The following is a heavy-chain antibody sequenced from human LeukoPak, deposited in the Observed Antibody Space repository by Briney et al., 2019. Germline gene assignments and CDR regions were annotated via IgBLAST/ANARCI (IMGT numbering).Heavy chain of an antibody. V-gene: IGHV1-2*02. J-gene: IGHJ3*02. D-gene: IGHD3-22*01. CDR3: ARAGIWDYSDTSGYHNGAFDI. CDR2: INPNSGGT. CDR1: GYTFIDYY. Sequence: ASVKVSCKASGYTFIDYYMHWVRQAPGQGLEWMGWINPNSGGTNCAQKFQDRVTMTRDTSISTAYMELSRLRSDDTAVYYCARAGIWDYSDTSGYHNGAFDIWGQGTIITVSS.